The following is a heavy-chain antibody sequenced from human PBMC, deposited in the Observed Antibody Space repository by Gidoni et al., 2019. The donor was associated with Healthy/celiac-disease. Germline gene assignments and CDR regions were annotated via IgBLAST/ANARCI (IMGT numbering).Heavy chain of an antibody. CDR2: IWYDGSNK. CDR1: FSSYG. J-gene: IGHJ4*02. V-gene: IGHV3-33*01. CDR3: AREGRGGFDY. D-gene: IGHD3-10*01. Sequence: FSSYGMHWVRQAPGKGLEWVAVIWYDGSNKYYADSVKGRFTISRDNSKNTLYLQMNSLRAEDTAVYYCAREGRGGFDYWGQGTLVTVSS.